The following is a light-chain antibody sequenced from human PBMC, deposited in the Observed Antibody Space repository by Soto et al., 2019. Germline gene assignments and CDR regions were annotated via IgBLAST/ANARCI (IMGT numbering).Light chain of an antibody. Sequence: DIQITQSPSTLSASVGDGVTITCRASQSISSWLAWYQQKPGKAPRLLIYEASRLESGVPSRISGSGSGTEGTITISSLKPDDGETDEGQQYTNYPWTFGQGTKVDIK. CDR2: EAS. J-gene: IGKJ1*01. CDR1: QSISSW. CDR3: QQYTNYPWT. V-gene: IGKV1-5*03.